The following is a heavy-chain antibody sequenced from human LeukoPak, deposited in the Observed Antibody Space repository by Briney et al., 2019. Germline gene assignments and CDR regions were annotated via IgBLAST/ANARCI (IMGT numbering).Heavy chain of an antibody. CDR1: GFSLSTSGAG. CDR3: AQRRYYFDY. V-gene: IGHV2-5*02. CDR2: IYWDDDK. Sequence: ESGPTLVKPTQTLTLTCTFSGFSLSTSGAGVGWIRQPPGKALEWLALIYWDDDKRYNPSLKSRLTITKDTSKTKVVLTMTNMDPVDTATYYCAQRRYYFDYWGQGTLVTVSS. J-gene: IGHJ4*02.